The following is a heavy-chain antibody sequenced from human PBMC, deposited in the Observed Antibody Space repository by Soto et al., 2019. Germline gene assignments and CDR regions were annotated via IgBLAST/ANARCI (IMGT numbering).Heavy chain of an antibody. V-gene: IGHV1-69*13. CDR3: ATSGHYYDSSGKGPKWFDP. D-gene: IGHD3-22*01. CDR2: IIPIFGTA. CDR1: GGTFSSYA. J-gene: IGHJ5*02. Sequence: GASVKVSCKASGGTFSSYAISWVRQAPGQGLEWMGGIIPIFGTANYAQKYQGRVTITADESTSTAYMKLSSLISEDTAVYYCATSGHYYDSSGKGPKWFDPWGQGTLVTVSS.